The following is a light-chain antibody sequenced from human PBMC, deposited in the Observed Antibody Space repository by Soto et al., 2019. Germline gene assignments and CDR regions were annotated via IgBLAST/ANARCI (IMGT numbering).Light chain of an antibody. CDR1: QSVSSY. V-gene: IGKV3-11*01. Sequence: EIVLTQSAATLSLSPGERATLSCRASQSVSSYLAWYQQKPGQAPRLLIYDASNRATGIPARFSGSGSGTDFTLTISSLEPEAFAVYYCQQRSNWSRITFGPGTKVDIK. CDR2: DAS. CDR3: QQRSNWSRIT. J-gene: IGKJ3*01.